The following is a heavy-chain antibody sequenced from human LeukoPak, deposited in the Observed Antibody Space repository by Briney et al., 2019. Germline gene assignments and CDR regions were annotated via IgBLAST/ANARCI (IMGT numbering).Heavy chain of an antibody. D-gene: IGHD3-9*01. CDR3: AKDPDYDILTGYHRGFDP. V-gene: IGHV3-23*01. Sequence: GGSLRLSCAASGFTFSIYAMSWVRQAPGKGLEWVSAISGSGGSTYYADSVKGRFTISRDNSKNTLYLQMNSLRAEDTAVYYCAKDPDYDILTGYHRGFDPWGQGTLVTVSS. CDR1: GFTFSIYA. CDR2: ISGSGGST. J-gene: IGHJ5*02.